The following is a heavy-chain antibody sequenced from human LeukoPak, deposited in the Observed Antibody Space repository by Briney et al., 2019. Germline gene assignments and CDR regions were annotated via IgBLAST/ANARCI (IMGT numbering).Heavy chain of an antibody. D-gene: IGHD3-3*01. Sequence: ASVKVSCKASGGTFSSYAISWVRQAPGQGLEWMGGIIPIFGTANYAQKFQGRVTITTDESTSTAYMELSSLRSEDTAVYYCARGRITIFGTDYYYYMDVWGKGTTVTVSS. J-gene: IGHJ6*03. V-gene: IGHV1-69*05. CDR2: IIPIFGTA. CDR3: ARGRITIFGTDYYYYMDV. CDR1: GGTFSSYA.